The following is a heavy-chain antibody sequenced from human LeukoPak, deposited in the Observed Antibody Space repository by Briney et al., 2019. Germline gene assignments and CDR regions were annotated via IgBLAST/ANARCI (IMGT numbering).Heavy chain of an antibody. V-gene: IGHV1-2*02. Sequence: ASVKVSCKASGYTFTSYYMHWVRQAPGQGLEWMGWINPNSGGTNYAQKFQGRVTMTRDTSISTAYMELSSLRSEDTTVYYCAERGSEGAFDIWGQGTMVTASS. CDR1: GYTFTSYY. J-gene: IGHJ3*02. D-gene: IGHD5-12*01. CDR2: INPNSGGT. CDR3: AERGSEGAFDI.